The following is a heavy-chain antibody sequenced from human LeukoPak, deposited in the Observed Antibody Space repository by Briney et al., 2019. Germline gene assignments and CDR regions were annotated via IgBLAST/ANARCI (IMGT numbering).Heavy chain of an antibody. J-gene: IGHJ6*03. CDR2: INHSGST. CDR1: GGSFSGYY. D-gene: IGHD6-6*01. CDR3: AREIRAAHPPYYYYYYMDV. Sequence: SETLSLTCAVYGGSFSGYYWSWIRQPPGKGLEWIGEINHSGSTNYNPSLKSRVTISVDTSKNQFSLKLSSVTAADTAVYYCAREIRAAHPPYYYYYYMDVWGQGTTVTVSS. V-gene: IGHV4-34*01.